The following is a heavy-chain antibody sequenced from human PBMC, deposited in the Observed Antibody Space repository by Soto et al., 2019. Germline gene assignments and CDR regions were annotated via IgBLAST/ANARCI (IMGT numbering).Heavy chain of an antibody. CDR2: ISSSSSYI. CDR3: ARGRRWPGHYYYGMDV. Sequence: GGSLRLSCAASGFTFSSYSMNWVRQAPGKGLEWVSSISSSSSYIYYADSVKGRFTISRDNAKNSLYLQMNSLRAEDTAVYYCARGRRWPGHYYYGMDVWGQGTTVTVSS. CDR1: GFTFSSYS. D-gene: IGHD2-15*01. J-gene: IGHJ6*02. V-gene: IGHV3-21*01.